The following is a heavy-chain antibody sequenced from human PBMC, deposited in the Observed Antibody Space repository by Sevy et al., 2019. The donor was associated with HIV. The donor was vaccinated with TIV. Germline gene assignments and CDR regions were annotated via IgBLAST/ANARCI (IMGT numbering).Heavy chain of an antibody. CDR2: INYSGST. CDR3: SRRSGSSYYYYYYGMDV. Sequence: SETLSLTCTVSGGSISSSSYYWGWIRQPPGKGLEWIGSINYSGSTYYHPSLKSRVTVSVDTSKNQFSRRLSSVTAADTAVYYWSRRSGSSYYYYYYGMDVWGQGTTVTVSS. D-gene: IGHD1-26*01. V-gene: IGHV4-39*01. CDR1: GGSISSSSYY. J-gene: IGHJ6*02.